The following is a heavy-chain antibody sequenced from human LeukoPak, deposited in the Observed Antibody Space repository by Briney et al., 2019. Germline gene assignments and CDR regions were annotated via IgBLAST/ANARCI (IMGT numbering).Heavy chain of an antibody. CDR3: ARDFRYSGAAAP. CDR2: ISYDGSNK. V-gene: IGHV3-30*01. CDR1: GFTFSSYA. Sequence: GGSLRLSCAASGFTFSSYAMHWVRQAPGKGLEWVAVISYDGSNKYYADSVKGRFTISRDNSKNTLYLQMNSLRAEDTAVYYCARDFRYSGAAAPWGQGTLVTVSS. D-gene: IGHD6-13*01. J-gene: IGHJ5*02.